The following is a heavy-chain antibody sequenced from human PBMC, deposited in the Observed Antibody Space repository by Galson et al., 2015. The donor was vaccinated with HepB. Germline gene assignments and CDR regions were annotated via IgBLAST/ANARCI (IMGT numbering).Heavy chain of an antibody. D-gene: IGHD3-10*01. V-gene: IGHV1-3*01. Sequence: SVKVSCKASGYTFTNYAMHWVRQAPGQRLEWMGWINAGNGNTKHSQKFQGRVTITRDTSASTAYMELSSLRSEDTAVYYCARDNYYGSGSYYGVTNLAYQIGYWGQGTLVTVSS. CDR3: ARDNYYGSGSYYGVTNLAYQIGY. CDR2: INAGNGNT. CDR1: GYTFTNYA. J-gene: IGHJ4*02.